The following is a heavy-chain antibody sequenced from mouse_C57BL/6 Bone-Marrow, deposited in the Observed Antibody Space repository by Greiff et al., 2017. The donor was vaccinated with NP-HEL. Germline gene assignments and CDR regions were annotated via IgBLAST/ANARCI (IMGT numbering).Heavy chain of an antibody. CDR1: GHTFTSYW. J-gene: IGHJ1*03. Sequence: QSCKASGHTFTSYWMHWGKQRSGQGLEWIGEIDPSDSYTNYNQKFKGKSTLTVDKSSSTAYMQLSSLTSEDSAVYYCARRENWGTGTTVTVSS. CDR3: ARREN. CDR2: IDPSDSYT. V-gene: IGHV1-69*01.